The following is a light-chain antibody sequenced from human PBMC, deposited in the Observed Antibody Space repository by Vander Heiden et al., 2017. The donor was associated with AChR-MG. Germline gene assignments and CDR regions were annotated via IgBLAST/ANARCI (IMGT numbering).Light chain of an antibody. J-gene: IGKJ2*01. Sequence: DIQMTQSPSSLSAFVGDRVTITCRASQSISSYLSWFQQKPGKAPKLLIYAASSLQSGVPSRFSGSGSGTDFTLTISSLHPEDFATYYCQQTDDTPRTFGQGTNLEIK. CDR2: AAS. CDR3: QQTDDTPRT. CDR1: QSISSY. V-gene: IGKV1-39*01.